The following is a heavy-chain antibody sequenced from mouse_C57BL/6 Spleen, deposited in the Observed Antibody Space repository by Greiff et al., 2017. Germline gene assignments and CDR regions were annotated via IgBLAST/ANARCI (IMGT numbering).Heavy chain of an antibody. CDR2: IWSGGST. V-gene: IGHV2-2*01. J-gene: IGHJ4*01. CDR3: ARRGSSYGDAMDY. CDR1: GFSLTSYG. D-gene: IGHD1-1*01. Sequence: QVKLQQSGPGLVQPSQSLSITCTVSGFSLTSYGVHWVRQSPGTGLEWLGVIWSGGSTDYNAAFISRLSISKDNSKSQVFFQMNSLQSDDTAIYYCARRGSSYGDAMDYWGQGTSVTVSS.